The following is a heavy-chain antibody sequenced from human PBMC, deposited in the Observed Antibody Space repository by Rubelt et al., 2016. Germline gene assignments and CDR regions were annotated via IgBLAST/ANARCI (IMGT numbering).Heavy chain of an antibody. Sequence: QVQLQESGPGLVKPSETLSLTCTVSGYSISSGYYWGWIRQPPGKGLEWIGHINYAGSTYYNPSLKSRFTISVDTSKNQFSLTLTSVTAADTAVYYCARLSRYCSSSTCYYFDFWGQGTLVTVSS. D-gene: IGHD2-2*01. CDR2: INYAGST. V-gene: IGHV4-38-2*02. CDR1: GYSISSGYY. CDR3: ARLSRYCSSSTCYYFDF. J-gene: IGHJ4*02.